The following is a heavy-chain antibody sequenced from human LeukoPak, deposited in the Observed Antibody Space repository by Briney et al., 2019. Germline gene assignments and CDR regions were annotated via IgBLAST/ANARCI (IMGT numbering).Heavy chain of an antibody. J-gene: IGHJ6*03. CDR2: ISSSGSTI. Sequence: GGSLRLSCAASGFTFSDYYMSWIRRAPGKGLEWVSYISSSGSTIYYADSVKGRFTISRDNAKNSLYLQMNSLRAEDTAVYYCASSSTVQDYYYYYMDVWGKGTTVTISS. V-gene: IGHV3-11*01. D-gene: IGHD4-17*01. CDR3: ASSSTVQDYYYYYMDV. CDR1: GFTFSDYY.